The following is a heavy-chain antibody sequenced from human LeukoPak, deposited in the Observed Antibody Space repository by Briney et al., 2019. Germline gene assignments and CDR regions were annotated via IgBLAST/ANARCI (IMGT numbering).Heavy chain of an antibody. CDR1: GFTVNGNY. D-gene: IGHD3-10*01. CDR3: ARVGHYGSGSCFES. V-gene: IGHV3-53*01. CDR2: IYSGGTT. J-gene: IGHJ4*02. Sequence: GGSLRLSCVASGFTVNGNYMSSVRQAPGKGLEWGSVIYSGGTTYYADSVKGRFTISRDNSKNTLYLQMNSLRAEDTAVYYCARVGHYGSGSCFESWGQGTMVTVSS.